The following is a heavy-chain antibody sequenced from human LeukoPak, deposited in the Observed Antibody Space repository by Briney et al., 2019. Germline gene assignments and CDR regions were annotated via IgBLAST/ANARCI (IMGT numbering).Heavy chain of an antibody. Sequence: LAGGSLRLSCAASGLTFNTYAMSWVRQAPGKGLQWVSTVSGSGAGTFYGDSVKGRFTISRDNSKNSLYLQMNSLRTEDTALYYCAKGTPYYYGSGSYTEYGMDVWGQGTTVTVSS. D-gene: IGHD3-10*01. CDR2: VSGSGAGT. V-gene: IGHV3-23*01. J-gene: IGHJ6*02. CDR1: GLTFNTYA. CDR3: AKGTPYYYGSGSYTEYGMDV.